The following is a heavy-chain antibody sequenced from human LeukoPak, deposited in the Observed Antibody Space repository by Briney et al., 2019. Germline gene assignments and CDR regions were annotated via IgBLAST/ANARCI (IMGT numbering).Heavy chain of an antibody. CDR3: TRDCSGSRCYEEMDY. CDR2: IRSKALGATT. J-gene: IGHJ4*02. Sequence: GRSLRLSCKPSGFTFGDYAMSWVRQAPGKGLEWVGFIRSKALGATTDYGASVAGRFTVSRDDSKGIAYLQMNSLKTEDTAVYYCTRDCSGSRCYEEMDYWGQGTLVTVSS. V-gene: IGHV3-49*04. D-gene: IGHD2-15*01. CDR1: GFTFGDYA.